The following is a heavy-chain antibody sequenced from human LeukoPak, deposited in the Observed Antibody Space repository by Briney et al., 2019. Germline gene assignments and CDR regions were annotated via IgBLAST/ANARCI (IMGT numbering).Heavy chain of an antibody. CDR3: ARDPIIAAAGKNYYYGMDV. Sequence: SQTPSLTCTVSGGSISSGGYYWSWIRQHPGKGLEWIGYIYYSGSTYYNPSLKSRVTISVDTSKNQFSLKLSSVTAADTAVYYCARDPIIAAAGKNYYYGMDVWGQGTTVTVSS. V-gene: IGHV4-31*03. D-gene: IGHD6-13*01. J-gene: IGHJ6*02. CDR2: IYYSGST. CDR1: GGSISSGGYY.